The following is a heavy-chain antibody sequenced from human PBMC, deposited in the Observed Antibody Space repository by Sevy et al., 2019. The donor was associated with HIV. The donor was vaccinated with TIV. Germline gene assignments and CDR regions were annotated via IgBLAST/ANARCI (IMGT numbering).Heavy chain of an antibody. Sequence: GGSLRLSCVASGLTFRIYTMKWVRHAPGKGLECVSSISSSGSYIYYADSVKGRFTISRDDVKNSLYLQMNTLRAEDAALYYCARVRPYDTSDFDYWGQGTLVTVSS. CDR2: ISSSGSYI. V-gene: IGHV3-21*01. CDR3: ARVRPYDTSDFDY. D-gene: IGHD3-22*01. J-gene: IGHJ4*02. CDR1: GLTFRIYT.